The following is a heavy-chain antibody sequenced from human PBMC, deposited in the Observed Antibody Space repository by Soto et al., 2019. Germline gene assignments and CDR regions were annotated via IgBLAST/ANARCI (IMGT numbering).Heavy chain of an antibody. CDR1: GFSLSTSAEG. Sequence: QITLKESGPALVKPTETLTLTCTFSGFSLSTSAEGVGWVRQPPGKALEWLALIYWDDDKRYSPSLKNRLTITKDTSKNQVVLEMTNLDPVDTATYYCAHREGYCIGTKCQMRASDIWGQGTMVTVSS. J-gene: IGHJ3*02. V-gene: IGHV2-5*02. CDR2: IYWDDDK. CDR3: AHREGYCIGTKCQMRASDI. D-gene: IGHD2-15*01.